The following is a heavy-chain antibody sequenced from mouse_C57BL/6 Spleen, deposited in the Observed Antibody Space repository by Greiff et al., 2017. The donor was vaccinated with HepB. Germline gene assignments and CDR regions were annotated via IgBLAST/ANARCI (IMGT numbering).Heavy chain of an antibody. Sequence: EVKLMESGPGLVKPSQSLSLTCSVTGYSITSGYYWNWIRQFPGNKLEWMGYISYDGSNNYNPSLKNRISITRDTSKNQFFLKLNSVTTEDTATYYCARDRTYYDGDYWGQGTSVTVSS. V-gene: IGHV3-6*01. CDR1: GYSITSGYY. D-gene: IGHD2-10*01. J-gene: IGHJ4*01. CDR2: ISYDGSN. CDR3: ARDRTYYDGDY.